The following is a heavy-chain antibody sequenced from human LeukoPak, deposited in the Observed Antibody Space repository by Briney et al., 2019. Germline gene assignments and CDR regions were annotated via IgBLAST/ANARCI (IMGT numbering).Heavy chain of an antibody. Sequence: GASVKVSCKASGGAFSSYAISWVRQAPGQGLEWMGRIIPILGIANYAQKFQGRVTITADKSTSTAYMELSSLRSEDTAVYYCARVATAWAFDIWGQGTMVTVSS. CDR1: GGAFSSYA. CDR2: IIPILGIA. CDR3: ARVATAWAFDI. V-gene: IGHV1-69*04. J-gene: IGHJ3*02. D-gene: IGHD2-15*01.